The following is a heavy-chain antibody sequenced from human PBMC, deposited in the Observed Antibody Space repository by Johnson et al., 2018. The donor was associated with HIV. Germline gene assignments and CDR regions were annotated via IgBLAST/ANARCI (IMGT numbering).Heavy chain of an antibody. D-gene: IGHD3-3*02. J-gene: IGHJ3*02. Sequence: VQLVESGGGLVLPGGSLRLSCVGSGFTFSSYWMSWVRQAPGKGLEWVATITQDGSEKYYVDSVKGRFTISRDNAKNSLYLQMNSLRAEDTAVYYCAKNQEVSREDAFDIWGQGTMVTVSS. CDR3: AKNQEVSREDAFDI. CDR2: ITQDGSEK. V-gene: IGHV3-7*03. CDR1: GFTFSSYW.